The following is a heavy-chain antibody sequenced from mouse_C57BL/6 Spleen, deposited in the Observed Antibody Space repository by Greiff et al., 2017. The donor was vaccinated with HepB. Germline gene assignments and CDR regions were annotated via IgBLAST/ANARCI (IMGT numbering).Heavy chain of an antibody. Sequence: EVQGVESGGGLVKPGGSLKLSCAASGFTFSDYGMHWVRQAPEKGLEWVAYISSGSSTIYYADTVKGRFTISRDNAKNTLFLQMTSLRSEDTAMYYCASPPGGYAMDYWGQGTSVTVSS. CDR3: ASPPGGYAMDY. V-gene: IGHV5-17*01. D-gene: IGHD3-1*01. CDR1: GFTFSDYG. J-gene: IGHJ4*01. CDR2: ISSGSSTI.